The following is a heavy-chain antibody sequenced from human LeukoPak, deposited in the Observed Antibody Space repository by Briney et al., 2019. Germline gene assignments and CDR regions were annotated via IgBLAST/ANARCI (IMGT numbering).Heavy chain of an antibody. CDR1: GFPFNNYW. Sequence: PGGSLRLSCAASGFPFNNYWMSWVRQAPGKGLEWVSAISVSGGSTYYTDSVKGRFTISRDNSKNTLYLQMNSLRAEDTAVYYCAKELRPNDYWGQGTLVTVSS. V-gene: IGHV3-23*01. D-gene: IGHD2-15*01. J-gene: IGHJ4*02. CDR2: ISVSGGST. CDR3: AKELRPNDY.